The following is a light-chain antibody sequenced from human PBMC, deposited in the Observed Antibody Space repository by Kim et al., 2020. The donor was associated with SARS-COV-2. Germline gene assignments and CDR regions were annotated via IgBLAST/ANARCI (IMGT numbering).Light chain of an antibody. Sequence: DIQMTQSPSSLSASVGDRVTITCQASQDISHYLNWYQQKPGKAPKLLIYDASTLETGVPSRFSGSGSGTDFTFTISSLQPEDIATYYCQQYDILLTFGGGTKVDIK. CDR2: DAS. CDR1: QDISHY. J-gene: IGKJ4*01. CDR3: QQYDILLT. V-gene: IGKV1-33*01.